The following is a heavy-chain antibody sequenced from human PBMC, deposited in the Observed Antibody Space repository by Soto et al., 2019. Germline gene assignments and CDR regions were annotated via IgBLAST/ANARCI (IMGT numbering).Heavy chain of an antibody. J-gene: IGHJ5*02. CDR1: GGSISSSSYY. Sequence: LSLTCTVSGGSISSSSYYWGWIRQPPGKGLEWIGSIYYSGSTYYNPSLKSRVTISVDTSKNQFSLKLSSVTAADTAVYYCAGHMGSLSGSYYQNWFDPWGQGTLVTVSS. CDR2: IYYSGST. D-gene: IGHD1-26*01. V-gene: IGHV4-39*01. CDR3: AGHMGSLSGSYYQNWFDP.